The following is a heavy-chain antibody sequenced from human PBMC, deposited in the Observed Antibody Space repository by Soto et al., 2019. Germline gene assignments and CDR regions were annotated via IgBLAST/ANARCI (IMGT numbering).Heavy chain of an antibody. D-gene: IGHD3-3*01. J-gene: IGHJ4*02. CDR1: GFTFSSRW. CDR3: ATHDGPLAGGLVLDF. CDR2: IKQEEHEK. Sequence: EVQMVESGGGLVQPGGSLRLSCEASGFTFSSRWMTWVRQAPGKGLEWVANIKQEEHEKDYVNSVKGRFTISRDNAKNSLYLQMNSLRAEDTAVYYCATHDGPLAGGLVLDFWGQGTLVTVSS. V-gene: IGHV3-7*02.